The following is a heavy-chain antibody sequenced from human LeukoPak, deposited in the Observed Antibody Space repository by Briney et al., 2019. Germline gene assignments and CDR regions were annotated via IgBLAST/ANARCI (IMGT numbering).Heavy chain of an antibody. CDR1: GFMFSSYW. CDR2: IRQDGGEG. CDR3: ASKSYYCSSTSCYSISPFDY. J-gene: IGHJ4*02. V-gene: IGHV3-7*03. Sequence: GGSLRLSCAASGFMFSSYWMTWVRQAPGKGLEWVANIRQDGGEGYYVDSVKGRFTISRDNAKNSLYLQMNSLRAEDTAVYYCASKSYYCSSTSCYSISPFDYWGQGTLVTVSS. D-gene: IGHD2-2*01.